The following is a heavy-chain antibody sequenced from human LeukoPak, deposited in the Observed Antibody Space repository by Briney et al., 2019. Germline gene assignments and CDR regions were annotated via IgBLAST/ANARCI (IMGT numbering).Heavy chain of an antibody. CDR1: GFTFNTYA. CDR3: ARGHTSGWSNCDC. Sequence: GGSRRLSCAASGFTFNTYAMTWVRQPPGKGLEWVSSISGNSAFIYYADSVRGRFTISRDNAKNSLYLQMSSLRAEDTAVYDCARGHTSGWSNCDCWGVGTLVTVSS. J-gene: IGHJ4*02. V-gene: IGHV3-21*01. CDR2: ISGNSAFI. D-gene: IGHD6-19*01.